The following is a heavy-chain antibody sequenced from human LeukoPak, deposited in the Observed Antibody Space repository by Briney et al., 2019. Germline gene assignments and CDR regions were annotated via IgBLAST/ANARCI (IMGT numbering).Heavy chain of an antibody. V-gene: IGHV3-15*01. J-gene: IGHJ4*02. CDR3: ASVRGQRLHYSDY. D-gene: IGHD2-2*01. CDR1: EFTFNSAR. CDR2: VKSKTDGGTT. Sequence: GGPVRLSCTTSEFTFNSARMNWFRQAPGKGLEWLARVKSKTDGGTTDYAAPVKGRFTISRDDSQNTLYLQINSLKTEDTAVYYCASVRGQRLHYSDYWAQGPLVTVSS.